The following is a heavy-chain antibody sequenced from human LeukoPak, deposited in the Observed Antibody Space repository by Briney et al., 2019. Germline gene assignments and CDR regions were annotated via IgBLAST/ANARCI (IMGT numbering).Heavy chain of an antibody. CDR1: GFTFSSYA. J-gene: IGHJ5*02. CDR3: ARDRHSSGRGAPTLFDP. V-gene: IGHV3-30*04. CDR2: ISYDGSNK. D-gene: IGHD6-19*01. Sequence: GGSLRLSCAASGFTFSSYAMHWVRQAPGKGLEWVAVISYDGSNKYYADSVKGRFTISRDNSKNTLYLQMNSLRAEDTAVYYCARDRHSSGRGAPTLFDPWGQGTLVTVSS.